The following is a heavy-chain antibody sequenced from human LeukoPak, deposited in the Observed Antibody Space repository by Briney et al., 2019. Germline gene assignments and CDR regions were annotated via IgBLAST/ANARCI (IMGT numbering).Heavy chain of an antibody. Sequence: PGRSLRLSSAASGFTFDDYAMHWVRQAPGTGLEWVSGISWNSGSIGYADSVKGRFTISRDNAKNSLYLQMNSLRAEDTALYYCAKDRSDYFYYGMDVWGQGTTVTVSS. J-gene: IGHJ6*02. V-gene: IGHV3-9*01. CDR1: GFTFDDYA. CDR2: ISWNSGSI. CDR3: AKDRSDYFYYGMDV.